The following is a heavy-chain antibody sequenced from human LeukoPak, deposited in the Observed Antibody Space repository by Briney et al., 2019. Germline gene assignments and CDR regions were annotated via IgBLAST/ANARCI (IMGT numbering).Heavy chain of an antibody. Sequence: PGGSLRLSCAASGLIFTNAWMTWVRQAPGKGLEWIGRIKSHIDGVTTDYAAPVKGRFTISRDNSKNTLYLQMGSLRAEDMAVYYCARVGDGYKYYYYMDVWGKGTTVTVSS. CDR1: GLIFTNAW. CDR2: IKSHIDGVTT. D-gene: IGHD5-24*01. V-gene: IGHV3-15*01. CDR3: ARVGDGYKYYYYMDV. J-gene: IGHJ6*03.